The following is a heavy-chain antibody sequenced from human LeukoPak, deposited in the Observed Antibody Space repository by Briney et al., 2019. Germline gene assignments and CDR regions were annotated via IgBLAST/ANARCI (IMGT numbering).Heavy chain of an antibody. CDR2: IYYSGST. CDR3: ARGGTMIVVGFDY. J-gene: IGHJ4*02. CDR1: GGSISSYY. D-gene: IGHD3-22*01. V-gene: IGHV4-59*01. Sequence: SETLSLTCTVSGGSISSYYWSWIRQPPGKGPEWIGYIYYSGSTNYNPSLKSRVTISVDTSKNQFSLKLSSVTAADTAVYYCARGGTMIVVGFDYWGQGTLVTVSS.